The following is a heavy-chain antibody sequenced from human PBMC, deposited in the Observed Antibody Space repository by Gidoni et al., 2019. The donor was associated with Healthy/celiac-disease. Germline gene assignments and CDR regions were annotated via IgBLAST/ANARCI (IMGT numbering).Heavy chain of an antibody. CDR3: ARQVGDGYNTNWFDP. J-gene: IGHJ5*02. V-gene: IGHV4-39*01. CDR2: IYYSGST. Sequence: QLQLQESGPGLVKPSETLSLPCTVSGGSISSSSYYWGWIRQPPGKGLEWIGSIYYSGSTYYNPSLKSRVTISVDTSKNQFSLKLSSVTAADTAVYYCARQVGDGYNTNWFDPWGQGTLVTVSS. CDR1: GGSISSSSYY. D-gene: IGHD5-12*01.